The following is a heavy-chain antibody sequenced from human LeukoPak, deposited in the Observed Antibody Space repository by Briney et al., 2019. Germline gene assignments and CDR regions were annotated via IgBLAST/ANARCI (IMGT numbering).Heavy chain of an antibody. D-gene: IGHD3-22*01. J-gene: IGHJ4*02. Sequence: GGSLRLSCAASGFTFSSYAMHWVRQAPGKGPEWVAVISYDGSNKYYADSVKGRFTISRDNSKNTLYLQMNSLRAEDTAVYYCARGHSGYYYLFDYWGQGTLVTVSS. CDR3: ARGHSGYYYLFDY. CDR2: ISYDGSNK. V-gene: IGHV3-30-3*01. CDR1: GFTFSSYA.